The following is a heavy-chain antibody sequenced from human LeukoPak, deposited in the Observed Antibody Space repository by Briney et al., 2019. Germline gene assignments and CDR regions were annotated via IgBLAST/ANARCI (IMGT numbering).Heavy chain of an antibody. CDR1: GFSLSGYW. Sequence: PGGSLRLSCAASGFSLSGYWMHWVRQAPGKGLVWVSRIVFDGSGKTYADSVKGRFTISRDTSKNTLYLQMNSLRDEDTAVYYCARDLMLPVDSWGQGALVTVSS. CDR2: IVFDGSGK. V-gene: IGHV3-74*01. J-gene: IGHJ4*02. CDR3: ARDLMLPVDS. D-gene: IGHD2-8*01.